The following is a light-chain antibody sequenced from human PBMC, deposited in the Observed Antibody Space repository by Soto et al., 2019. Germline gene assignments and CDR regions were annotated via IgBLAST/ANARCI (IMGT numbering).Light chain of an antibody. V-gene: IGKV3-20*01. CDR1: QSVSSSY. Sequence: IVLTQCAGTRSXAPGERATLSCSASQSVSSSYLAWYQQKPGQAPRLLIYGASSRATGIPDRFSGSGSGTDFTLTISRLEPDDFAVYYCQQYGSSGTFGQGTKMDI. J-gene: IGKJ1*01. CDR2: GAS. CDR3: QQYGSSGT.